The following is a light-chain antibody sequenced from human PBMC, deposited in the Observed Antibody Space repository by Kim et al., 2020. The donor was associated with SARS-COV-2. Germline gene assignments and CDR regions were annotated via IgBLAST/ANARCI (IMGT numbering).Light chain of an antibody. CDR1: QSVSSSY. CDR3: QQYGSSQIT. Sequence: SPGERATLSCRASQSVSSSYLAWYQQKPGQAPRLLIYGASSRATGIPDRFSGNGSGTDFTLTISRLEPEDFAVYYCQQYGSSQITFGQGTRLEIK. V-gene: IGKV3-20*01. CDR2: GAS. J-gene: IGKJ5*01.